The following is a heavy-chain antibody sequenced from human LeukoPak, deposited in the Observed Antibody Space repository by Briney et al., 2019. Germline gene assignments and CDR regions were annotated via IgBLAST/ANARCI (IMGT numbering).Heavy chain of an antibody. D-gene: IGHD5-12*01. CDR2: IYPGDSDI. V-gene: IGHV5-51*01. CDR1: GYSFTSYW. CDR3: ARPYSGYDRHFDY. J-gene: IGHJ4*02. Sequence: PGESLKISCKGSGYSFTSYWIGWVRQMPGKGLEWMGIIYPGDSDIRYSLSFQGQVTISADKSISTAYLQWSSPKASDTAMYYCARPYSGYDRHFDYWGQGTLVTVSS.